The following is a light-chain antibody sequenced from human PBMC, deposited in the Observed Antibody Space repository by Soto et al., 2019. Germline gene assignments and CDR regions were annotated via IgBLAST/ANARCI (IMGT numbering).Light chain of an antibody. CDR2: DVS. Sequence: QSVLTQPASVSGSPGQSLTIFCTGTSSDVGGYNFVTWYQQHPGEAPKLMIHDVSRRAPGVPNRFSGSKSGTTAYLTISGLQAEDEADYYCCSYASSTSYVFGPGTKVNVL. V-gene: IGLV2-14*03. CDR3: CSYASSTSYV. J-gene: IGLJ1*01. CDR1: SSDVGGYNF.